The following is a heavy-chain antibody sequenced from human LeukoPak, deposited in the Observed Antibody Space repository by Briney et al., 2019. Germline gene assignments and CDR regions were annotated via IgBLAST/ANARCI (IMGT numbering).Heavy chain of an antibody. CDR2: ISSSSSYI. CDR3: AKDRGWYSSGWYYFDY. V-gene: IGHV3-21*01. J-gene: IGHJ4*02. Sequence: GGSLRLSCAASGFTFSSYSMNWVRQAPGKGLEWVSSISSSSSYIYYADSVKGRFTISRDNAKNSLYLQMNSLRAEDTAVYYCAKDRGWYSSGWYYFDYWGQGTLVTVSS. D-gene: IGHD6-19*01. CDR1: GFTFSSYS.